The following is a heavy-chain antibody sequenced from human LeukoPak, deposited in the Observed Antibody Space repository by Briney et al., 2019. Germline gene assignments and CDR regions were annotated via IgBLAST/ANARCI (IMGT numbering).Heavy chain of an antibody. CDR3: AKCREQWLVSYGMDV. CDR1: GFTFSSYA. CDR2: ITGSGLST. D-gene: IGHD6-19*01. J-gene: IGHJ6*02. V-gene: IGHV3-23*01. Sequence: GASLRLSCSASGFTFSSYAMTWVRQAPGKGLEWVSSITGSGLSTYYADSVKGRFTISRDNSKNTLYLQMNSLRAEDTAVYYCAKCREQWLVSYGMDVWGQGTTVTVSS.